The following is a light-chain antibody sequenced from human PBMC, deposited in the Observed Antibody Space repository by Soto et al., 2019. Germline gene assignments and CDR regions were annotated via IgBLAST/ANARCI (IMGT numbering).Light chain of an antibody. CDR1: SSDVGGYAY. V-gene: IGLV2-14*01. CDR2: EVS. CDR3: SSYTSSTTPV. Sequence: QSVLTQPASVSGSPGQTITISCTGTSSDVGGYAYVSWYQQYPGKVPKLVISEVSNRPSGVSHRFSGSRSGNTASLTISGLQAEDEAGYHCSSYTSSTTPVFGGGTKLTVL. J-gene: IGLJ2*01.